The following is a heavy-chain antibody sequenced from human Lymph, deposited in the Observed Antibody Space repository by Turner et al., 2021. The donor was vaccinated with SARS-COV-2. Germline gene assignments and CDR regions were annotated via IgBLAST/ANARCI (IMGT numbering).Heavy chain of an antibody. Sequence: EVQLVESGGGVVQPGGSLRLSCAASGFTFDDYAMHWVRQAPGKGLEWVSLISGDGGSTYYADSVKGRFTISRDDSKNSLYLQINSVRTEDTALYYCAKEGLSGRRLQFVPYFAYWGQGTLVSVSS. V-gene: IGHV3-43*02. CDR2: ISGDGGST. D-gene: IGHD5-12*01. J-gene: IGHJ4*02. CDR1: GFTFDDYA. CDR3: AKEGLSGRRLQFVPYFAY.